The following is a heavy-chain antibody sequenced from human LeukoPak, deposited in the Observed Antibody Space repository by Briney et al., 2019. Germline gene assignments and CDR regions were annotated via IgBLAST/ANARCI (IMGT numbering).Heavy chain of an antibody. V-gene: IGHV3-23*01. CDR3: AKNGDRGAYCSGGTCYPYFYYYMDV. CDR1: GFTFSNYG. CDR2: ISTTGGTT. Sequence: PGGSLRLSCAASGFTFSNYGMSWVRQAPGEGLEWVSAISTTGGTTYYAGSVKGRFTISRDNSRNTLYLQVNSLRAEDMAIYYCAKNGDRGAYCSGGTCYPYFYYYMDVWGKGTTVTFSS. J-gene: IGHJ6*03. D-gene: IGHD2-15*01.